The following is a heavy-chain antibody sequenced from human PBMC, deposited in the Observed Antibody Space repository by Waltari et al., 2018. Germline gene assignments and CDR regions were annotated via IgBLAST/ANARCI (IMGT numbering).Heavy chain of an antibody. CDR2: INWNSDSI. Sequence: EVQLLESGGGLVHPGRSMRLSCAAFGFTFVDYAMHWARHAPGKGLEWVAGINWNSDSIGYGDSVKGRFTISRDNARNSLYLQMNSLTTEDTAVYYCLKKNDEVYDRNGLVYDAFDVWGQGTMVTVST. V-gene: IGHV3-9*01. D-gene: IGHD3-22*01. CDR1: GFTFVDYA. J-gene: IGHJ3*01. CDR3: LKKNDEVYDRNGLVYDAFDV.